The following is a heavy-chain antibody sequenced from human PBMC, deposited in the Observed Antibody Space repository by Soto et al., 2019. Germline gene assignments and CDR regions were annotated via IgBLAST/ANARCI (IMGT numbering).Heavy chain of an antibody. CDR2: IYYSGST. CDR3: ARVWTGRIDY. J-gene: IGHJ4*02. D-gene: IGHD1-1*01. CDR1: GGSISSGGYY. V-gene: IGHV4-31*03. Sequence: SETLSLTCTVSGGSISSGGYYWSRIRQHPGKGLEWIGYIYYSGSTYYNPSLKSRVTISVDTSKNQFSLKLSSVTAADTAVYYCARVWTGRIDYWGQGTLVTVSS.